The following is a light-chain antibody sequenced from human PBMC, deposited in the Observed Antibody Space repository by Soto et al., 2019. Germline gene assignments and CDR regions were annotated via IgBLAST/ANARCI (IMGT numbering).Light chain of an antibody. CDR3: QQYYNIPPT. J-gene: IGKJ1*01. V-gene: IGKV4-1*01. CDR1: QSVLYSSSNKNY. Sequence: DIVMTQSPDSLAVSLGERATINCKSSQSVLYSSSNKNYLAWYQQKLGQPPKLLIYWASTRESGVPDRFSGSGSGTDFTLTISSLQAEDVAIYYCQQYYNIPPTFGQGTKVEIK. CDR2: WAS.